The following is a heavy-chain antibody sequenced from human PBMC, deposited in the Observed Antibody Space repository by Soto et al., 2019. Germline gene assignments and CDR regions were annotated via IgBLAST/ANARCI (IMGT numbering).Heavy chain of an antibody. J-gene: IGHJ6*02. CDR1: GFSLSTSGVG. D-gene: IGHD2-21*02. CDR2: IYWDDDK. Sequence: QITLKESGPTLVKPTQTLTLTCTFSGFSLSTSGVGVGWIRQPPGKALEWLALIYWDDDKRYSPSLKSRLTITKDTSKKQVVLTMTNMDPVDTATDFCTHSRCGGDCLQSYSSHYYYGMDVWGQGTTVTVSS. V-gene: IGHV2-5*02. CDR3: THSRCGGDCLQSYSSHYYYGMDV.